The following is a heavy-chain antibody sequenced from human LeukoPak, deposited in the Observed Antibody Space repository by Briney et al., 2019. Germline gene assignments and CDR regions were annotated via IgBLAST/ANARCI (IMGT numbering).Heavy chain of an antibody. Sequence: GRSLRLSCSTSGFTLGDYAMTWVRQAPGKGLAWVSFIRSKSYGGTTEHAASVQGRFTISRDDSKSVAYLQMDSLKTEDTAVYYCTRATRISIFGVQYYFDYWGRGTLVTVSS. CDR2: IRSKSYGGTT. J-gene: IGHJ4*02. D-gene: IGHD3-3*01. CDR1: GFTLGDYA. CDR3: TRATRISIFGVQYYFDY. V-gene: IGHV3-49*04.